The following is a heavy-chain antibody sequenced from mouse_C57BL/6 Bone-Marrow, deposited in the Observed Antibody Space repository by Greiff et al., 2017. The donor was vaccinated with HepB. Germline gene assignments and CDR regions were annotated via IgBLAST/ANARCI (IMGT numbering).Heavy chain of an antibody. Sequence: EVKLVESGGGLVQPGGSLKLSCAASGFTFSDDGMAWVRQAPRKGPEWVAFISNLAYSIYYADTVTGRFTISRENAKNTLYLEMSSLRSEDTAMYYCARQTVVASYWYFDVWGTGTTVTVSS. V-gene: IGHV5-15*01. J-gene: IGHJ1*03. D-gene: IGHD1-1*01. CDR1: GFTFSDDG. CDR3: ARQTVVASYWYFDV. CDR2: ISNLAYSI.